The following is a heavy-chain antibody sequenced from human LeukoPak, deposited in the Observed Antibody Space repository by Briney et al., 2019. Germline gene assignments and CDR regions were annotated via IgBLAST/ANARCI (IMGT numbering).Heavy chain of an antibody. Sequence: GASVKVSCKASGYTFTGYYMHWVRQAPGQGLEWMGWINPNSGGTNYAQKFQGRVTVTTDTSTSTVYMELNSLGSEDTAVYYCARERRAWGEDFWGQGTLVTVSS. CDR3: ARERRAWGEDF. J-gene: IGHJ4*02. CDR2: INPNSGGT. D-gene: IGHD3-16*01. CDR1: GYTFTGYY. V-gene: IGHV1-2*02.